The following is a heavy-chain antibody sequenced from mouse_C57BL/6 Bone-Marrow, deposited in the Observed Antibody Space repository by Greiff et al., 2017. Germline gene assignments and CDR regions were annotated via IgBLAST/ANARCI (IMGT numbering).Heavy chain of an antibody. J-gene: IGHJ2*01. D-gene: IGHD2-14*01. V-gene: IGHV1-52*01. CDR3: ARGYLSLCWALNYFDY. CDR2: IDPSDSET. Sequence: QVQLQQPGAELVRPGSSVKLSCKASGYTFTSYWMHWVKQRPIQGLEWIGNIDPSDSETHYNQKFKDKATLTVDKSSSTAYMQLSSLTSEDSAVYYCARGYLSLCWALNYFDYWGQGTTLTVSA. CDR1: GYTFTSYW.